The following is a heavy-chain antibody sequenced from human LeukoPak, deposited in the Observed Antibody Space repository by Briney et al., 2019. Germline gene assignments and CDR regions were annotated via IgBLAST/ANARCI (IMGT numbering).Heavy chain of an antibody. Sequence: GGSLRLSCAASGFTFSNAWMSWVRQAPGKGLEWVSAISGSGGSTYYADSVKGRFTISRDNSKNTLYLQMNSLRAEDTAVYYCAKDIVVVPAAGDYFDYWGQGTLVTVSS. CDR1: GFTFSNAW. CDR2: ISGSGGST. J-gene: IGHJ4*02. V-gene: IGHV3-23*01. D-gene: IGHD2-2*01. CDR3: AKDIVVVPAAGDYFDY.